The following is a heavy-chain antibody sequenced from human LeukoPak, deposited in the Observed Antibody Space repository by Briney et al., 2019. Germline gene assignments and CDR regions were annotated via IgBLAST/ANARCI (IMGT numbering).Heavy chain of an antibody. Sequence: SQTLSLTCTVSGGSISSGGYYWSWIRQHPGKGLEWIGYIYYSGSTYYNPSLKSRVTISVDMSKNQFSLKLSSVTAADTAVYYCANYGSGSYRFDPWGQGTLVTVSS. V-gene: IGHV4-31*03. J-gene: IGHJ5*02. CDR1: GGSISSGGYY. D-gene: IGHD3-10*01. CDR2: IYYSGST. CDR3: ANYGSGSYRFDP.